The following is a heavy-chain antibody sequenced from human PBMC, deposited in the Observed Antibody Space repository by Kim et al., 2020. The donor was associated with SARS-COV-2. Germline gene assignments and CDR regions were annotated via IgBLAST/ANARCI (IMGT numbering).Heavy chain of an antibody. J-gene: IGHJ4*02. D-gene: IGHD4-17*01. CDR1: GFTFSSYS. CDR2: ISSSSSYI. V-gene: IGHV3-21*01. Sequence: GGSLRLSCAASGFTFSSYSMNWVRQAPGKGLEWASSISSSSSYIYYADSVKGRFTISRDNAKNSLYLQMNSLRAEDTAVYYCARPPSTVTTTSSDYWGQGTLVTVSS. CDR3: ARPPSTVTTTSSDY.